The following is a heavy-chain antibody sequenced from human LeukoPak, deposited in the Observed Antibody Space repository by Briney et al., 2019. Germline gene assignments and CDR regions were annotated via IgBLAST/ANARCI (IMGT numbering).Heavy chain of an antibody. J-gene: IGHJ5*02. CDR3: ARLAAGRKGYNWFDP. D-gene: IGHD6-13*01. Sequence: ASVKVSCKASGYTFTSYDINWVRQATGQGLEWMGWMNPNGGNTGYAQKFQGRVTMTRNTSISTAYMELSSLRSEDTAVYYCARLAAGRKGYNWFDPWGQGTLVTVSS. CDR1: GYTFTSYD. CDR2: MNPNGGNT. V-gene: IGHV1-8*01.